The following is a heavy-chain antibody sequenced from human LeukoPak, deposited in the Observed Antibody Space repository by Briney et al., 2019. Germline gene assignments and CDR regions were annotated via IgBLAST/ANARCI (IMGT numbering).Heavy chain of an antibody. Sequence: SETLSLTCAVSGVSISSSNWWHWVRQPPGKGLEWIGEIYHSGSTFYNPSLKSRVTISVDTSKNQFSLKLSSVTAADTAVYYCARICGADCRGAFDIWGQGTMVTVSS. J-gene: IGHJ3*02. CDR1: GVSISSSNW. CDR3: ARICGADCRGAFDI. D-gene: IGHD2-21*02. V-gene: IGHV4-4*02. CDR2: IYHSGST.